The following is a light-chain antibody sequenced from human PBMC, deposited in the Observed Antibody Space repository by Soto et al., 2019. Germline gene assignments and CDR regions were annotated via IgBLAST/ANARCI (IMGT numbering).Light chain of an antibody. CDR3: QQYSKWYQIT. CDR2: DTT. Sequence: VITQSPRTLSGSPWERTTPSCRASQSVSSHLAWYQHQPTPAPRLLFYDTTTMATDIPARFSGSGYGTEFSLTSSRLQSEAFAVYYCQQYSKWYQITLGRGKRLEI. V-gene: IGKV3-15*01. CDR1: QSVSSH. J-gene: IGKJ5*01.